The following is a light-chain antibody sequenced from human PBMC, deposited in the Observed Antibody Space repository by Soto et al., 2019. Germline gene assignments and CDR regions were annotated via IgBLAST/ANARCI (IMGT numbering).Light chain of an antibody. V-gene: IGKV3-11*01. Sequence: EIVLTQSPATLSLSPGERATLSCRASQSVSSYLAWYQQKPGQAPRLLIYDASNRATGIPARFSGSGSGTDFTLTISSLEPEDFAVYYCQQRSNWPPVVFTFGPGTKVDI. CDR2: DAS. CDR3: QQRSNWPPVVFT. J-gene: IGKJ3*01. CDR1: QSVSSY.